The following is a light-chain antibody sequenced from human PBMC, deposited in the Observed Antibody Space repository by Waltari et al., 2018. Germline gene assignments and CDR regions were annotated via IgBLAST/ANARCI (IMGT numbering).Light chain of an antibody. CDR1: ISNFPRNY. CDR3: GTWDSSLSAWV. CDR2: DNN. V-gene: IGLV1-51*01. J-gene: IGLJ3*02. Sequence: QSVLTQPPSVSAPPGHTVTISCSGSISNFPRNYLSWYQHLPGTALKLLIYDNNKRRSEIPDRFSGSKSGTSATLGITGLQTGDEADYYCGTWDSSLSAWVFGGGTKLAVL.